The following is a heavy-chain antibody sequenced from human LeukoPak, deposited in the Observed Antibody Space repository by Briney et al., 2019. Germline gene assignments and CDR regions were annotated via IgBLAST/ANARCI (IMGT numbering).Heavy chain of an antibody. V-gene: IGHV3-7*01. D-gene: IGHD5/OR15-5a*01. CDR3: ARDKVSGPTLLDY. CDR2: IRQDGREL. J-gene: IGHJ4*02. CDR1: GFTFSSYA. Sequence: GGSLRLSCAASGFTFSSYAMHWVRQAPGKGPEGVANIRQDGRELYYVDSVKGRFTISRDNAKNSLYLQMDSLRVDDTAVYYCARDKVSGPTLLDYWGQGTLVTVSS.